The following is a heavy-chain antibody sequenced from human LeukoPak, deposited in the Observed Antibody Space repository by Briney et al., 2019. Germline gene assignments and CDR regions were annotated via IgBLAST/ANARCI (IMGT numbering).Heavy chain of an antibody. CDR2: IIPIFGTA. CDR1: GGTFSSYA. V-gene: IGHV1-69*05. Sequence: SVKVSCKASGGTFSSYAISWVRQAPGQGLECMGGIIPIFGTANYAQKFQGRVTITTDESTSTAYMELSSLRSEDTAIYYWARTNYYGWGIFFNVSPPYYYYYMDVWAKGPRSPSP. CDR3: ARTNYYGWGIFFNVSPPYYYYYMDV. D-gene: IGHD3-10*01. J-gene: IGHJ6*03.